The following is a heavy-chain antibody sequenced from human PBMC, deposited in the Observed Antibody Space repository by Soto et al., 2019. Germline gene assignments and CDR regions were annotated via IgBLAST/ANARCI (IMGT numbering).Heavy chain of an antibody. CDR1: GFTFSSYA. CDR2: ISGSGGST. CDR3: AKDPRITMIVVVSGGFDY. J-gene: IGHJ4*02. V-gene: IGHV3-23*01. D-gene: IGHD3-22*01. Sequence: GGSLRLSCAASGFTFSSYAMSWVRQAPGKGLEWVSAISGSGGSTYYADSVKGRFTISRDNSKNTLYLQMNSLRAEDTAVYYCAKDPRITMIVVVSGGFDYWGQGTLVTVSS.